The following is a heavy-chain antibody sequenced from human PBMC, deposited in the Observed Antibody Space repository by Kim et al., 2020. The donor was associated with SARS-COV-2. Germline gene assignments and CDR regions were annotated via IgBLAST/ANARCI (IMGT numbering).Heavy chain of an antibody. V-gene: IGHV3-15*01. J-gene: IGHJ5*02. Sequence: VKGRFTISRDATKNTLYLQMHSLKTEDTAVYYCTTGSTTVKRNWFDPWGQGTLVTVSS. D-gene: IGHD4-4*01. CDR3: TTGSTTVKRNWFDP.